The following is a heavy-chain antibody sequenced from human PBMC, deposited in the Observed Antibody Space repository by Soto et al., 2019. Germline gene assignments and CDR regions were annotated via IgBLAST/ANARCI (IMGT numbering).Heavy chain of an antibody. CDR2: IYWDDDK. CDR1: GFSLSTSGVG. D-gene: IGHD2-15*01. Sequence: KESGPTLVKPTQTLTLTCTFSGFSLSTSGVGVGWIRQPPGKALEWLALIYWDDDKRYSPSLKSRLTITKDTSKNQVVLTMTNMDPVDTATYYCAHRQIVVVVAPHHDAFDIWGQGTMVTVSS. J-gene: IGHJ3*02. V-gene: IGHV2-5*02. CDR3: AHRQIVVVVAPHHDAFDI.